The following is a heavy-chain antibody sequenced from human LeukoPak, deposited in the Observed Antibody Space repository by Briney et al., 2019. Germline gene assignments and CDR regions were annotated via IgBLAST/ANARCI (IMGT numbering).Heavy chain of an antibody. CDR2: ISAYNGNT. CDR3: ARDGGEKWEHRGNAFDI. J-gene: IGHJ3*02. V-gene: IGHV1-18*01. CDR1: GYTFTSYG. D-gene: IGHD1-26*01. Sequence: ASVKVSCTSSGYTFTSYGISGVRQAPGQGLEWMGWISAYNGNTNYAQKLQGRVTMTTDTSTSTAYMELRSLRSDDTAVYYCARDGGEKWEHRGNAFDIWAGGPIVTVSS.